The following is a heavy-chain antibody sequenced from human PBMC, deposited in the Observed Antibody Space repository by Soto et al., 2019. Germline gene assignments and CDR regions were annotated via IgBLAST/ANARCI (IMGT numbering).Heavy chain of an antibody. CDR2: SSAYKGRT. V-gene: IGHV1-18*01. CDR3: TRCVINDAFRI. CDR1: GYTFTSHG. Sequence: QGQLVQSGAEVKEPGASVKVSCKASGYTFTSHGITWVRQAPGQGLEWMGWSSAYKGRTDYAQKLQGRVTMITDTSTSTANMELTSVRCEVRAISYCTRCVINDAFRIWGQGTMV. J-gene: IGHJ3*02.